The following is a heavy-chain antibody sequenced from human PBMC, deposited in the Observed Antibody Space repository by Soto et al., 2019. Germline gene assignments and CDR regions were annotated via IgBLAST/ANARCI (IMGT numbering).Heavy chain of an antibody. CDR2: VSYSGDTT. J-gene: IGHJ6*02. Sequence: GSLRLSCAASGFSFSTYAMTWVRQAPGKGLGWVSVVSYSGDTTYYAESVKARFTISRDNSKNTLYLQMNSLRGDDTAVYYCAKVYGSGSRPYYYGMDVWGQGTTVTVSS. V-gene: IGHV3-23*01. CDR3: AKVYGSGSRPYYYGMDV. CDR1: GFSFSTYA. D-gene: IGHD2-15*01.